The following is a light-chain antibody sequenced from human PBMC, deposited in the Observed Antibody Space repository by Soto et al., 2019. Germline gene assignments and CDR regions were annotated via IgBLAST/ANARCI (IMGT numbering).Light chain of an antibody. CDR1: QSMSSDY. Sequence: ERLLTQSPGTLSLSPGETATLSCRASQSMSSDYVAWYQQKPGQAPGLLIFGASSRATGIPDRFSGSGSGTDFSLTINRLEPEYFAVYYCQHYGDSPKYTFGQGTKLEIK. V-gene: IGKV3-20*01. CDR2: GAS. CDR3: QHYGDSPKYT. J-gene: IGKJ2*01.